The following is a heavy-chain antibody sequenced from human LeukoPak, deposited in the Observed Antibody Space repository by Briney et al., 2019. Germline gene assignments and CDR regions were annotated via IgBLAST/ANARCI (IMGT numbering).Heavy chain of an antibody. CDR2: INHSGST. Sequence: PSETLSLTCAVYGGSFSGYYWSWIRQPPGKGLEWIGEINHSGSTNYNPSLKSRVTISVDTSKNQFSLKLSSVTAADTAAYYCARGGRVWRNHRVYYYYYMDVWGKGTTVTVSS. CDR1: GGSFSGYY. CDR3: ARGGRVWRNHRVYYYYYMDV. V-gene: IGHV4-34*01. D-gene: IGHD1-14*01. J-gene: IGHJ6*03.